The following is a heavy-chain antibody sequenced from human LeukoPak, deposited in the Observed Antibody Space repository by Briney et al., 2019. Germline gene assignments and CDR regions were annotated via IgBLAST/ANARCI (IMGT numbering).Heavy chain of an antibody. Sequence: GGSLRLSCAVSGFTVSSCCMHWVRQAPGKELVWVSRFDSDGTSTSYADSVKGRFTISRDVAKNTLYLQMNSLRAEDTAVYYCATSPTIKGGFDSWGQGTLVTVSS. CDR2: FDSDGTST. CDR1: GFTVSSCC. D-gene: IGHD4/OR15-4a*01. V-gene: IGHV3-74*01. J-gene: IGHJ4*02. CDR3: ATSPTIKGGFDS.